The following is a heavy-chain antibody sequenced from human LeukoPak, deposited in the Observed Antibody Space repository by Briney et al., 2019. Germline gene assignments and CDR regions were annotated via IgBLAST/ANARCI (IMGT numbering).Heavy chain of an antibody. CDR2: FNPRDGET. Sequence: ASVKVSCKVSGFSLTELSMHWVRQAPGKGPEWMGGFNPRDGETYFAQNFQGRVTLTEGTSTDTSSMELRSLKSDDTAVYYCATSDRQFCSPTSCYMPFDYWGQGTLVIVSS. V-gene: IGHV1-24*01. J-gene: IGHJ4*02. CDR1: GFSLTELS. CDR3: ATSDRQFCSPTSCYMPFDY. D-gene: IGHD2-2*02.